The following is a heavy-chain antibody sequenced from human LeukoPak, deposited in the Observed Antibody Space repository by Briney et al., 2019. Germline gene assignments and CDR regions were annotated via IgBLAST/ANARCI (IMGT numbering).Heavy chain of an antibody. CDR2: IYYSGST. Sequence: PSETLSLTCTVSGGSTSSYYWSWIRQPPGKGLEWIGYIYYSGSTNYNPSLKSRVTISVDTSKNQFSLKLSSVTAADTAVYYCARGFIGPDYDFWSGPNWFDPWGQGTLVTVSS. CDR3: ARGFIGPDYDFWSGPNWFDP. J-gene: IGHJ5*02. CDR1: GGSTSSYY. V-gene: IGHV4-59*01. D-gene: IGHD3-3*01.